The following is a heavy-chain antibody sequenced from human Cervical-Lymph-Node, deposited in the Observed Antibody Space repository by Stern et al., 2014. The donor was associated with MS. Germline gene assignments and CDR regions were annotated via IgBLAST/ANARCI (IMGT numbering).Heavy chain of an antibody. J-gene: IGHJ4*02. CDR3: ARGNSYGYSDY. D-gene: IGHD5-18*01. CDR2: IYYSGST. Sequence: QVQLQESGPGLVKPSETLSLTCTVSGCSISSYYWSWIRQPPGKGLEWIGYIYYSGSTNYNPSLKSRVTISVDPSKNQFSLKLSSVTAADTAVYYCARGNSYGYSDYWGQGTLVTVSS. CDR1: GCSISSYY. V-gene: IGHV4-59*01.